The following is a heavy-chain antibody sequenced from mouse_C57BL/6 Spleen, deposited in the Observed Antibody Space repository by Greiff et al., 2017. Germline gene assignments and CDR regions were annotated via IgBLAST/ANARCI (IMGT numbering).Heavy chain of an antibody. J-gene: IGHJ2*01. CDR3: TPYLGGFDY. Sequence: EVKLQESGAELVRPGASVKLSCTASGFNIKDDYMHWVKQRPEQGLEWIGWIDPENGDTEYASKFQGKATITADTSSNTAYLQLSSLTSEDTAVYYCTPYLGGFDYWGQGTTLTVSS. D-gene: IGHD3-3*01. CDR2: IDPENGDT. CDR1: GFNIKDDY. V-gene: IGHV14-4*01.